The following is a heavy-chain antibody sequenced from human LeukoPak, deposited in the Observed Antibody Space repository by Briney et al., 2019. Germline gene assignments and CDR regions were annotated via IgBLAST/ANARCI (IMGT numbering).Heavy chain of an antibody. CDR1: GYTFTGYY. J-gene: IGHJ6*03. CDR3: ARSVVPAAIDYYYYYMDV. CDR2: ISAYNGNT. V-gene: IGHV1-18*04. Sequence: ASVKVSCKASGYTFTGYYMHWVRQAPGQGLEWMGWISAYNGNTNYAQKLQGRVTMTTDTSTSTAYMELRSLRSDDTAVYYCARSVVPAAIDYYYYYMDVWGKGTTVTVSS. D-gene: IGHD2-2*01.